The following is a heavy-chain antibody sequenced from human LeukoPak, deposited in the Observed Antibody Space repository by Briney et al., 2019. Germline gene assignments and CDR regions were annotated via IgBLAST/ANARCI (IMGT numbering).Heavy chain of an antibody. CDR2: ISAYNGNT. CDR3: ARHGGSPPRYYYYMDV. V-gene: IGHV1-18*04. J-gene: IGHJ6*03. CDR1: GYTFTGYY. D-gene: IGHD2-15*01. Sequence: ASVKVSCKASGYTFTGYYMHWVRQAPGQGLEWMGWISAYNGNTDYAQMFQGRVTMTTDTSTSTAYMELRSLKSDDTAVYYCARHGGSPPRYYYYMDVWGKGTTVAISS.